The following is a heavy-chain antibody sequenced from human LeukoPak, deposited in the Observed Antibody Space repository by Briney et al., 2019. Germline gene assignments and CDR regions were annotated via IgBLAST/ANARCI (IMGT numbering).Heavy chain of an antibody. CDR2: IYWNEDK. CDR3: GHRREAFDYHGVDV. D-gene: IGHD1-26*01. CDR1: GFSLPTRGVG. Sequence: SGPTLVNPTQTLTLTCTFSGFSLPTRGVGVGWIRQPPGKALEWLAVIYWNEDKRYSPSLRSRLTITKDTSKNQVVLTMTNMDVVDTGTYYCGHRREAFDYHGVDVWGQGTTVTVSS. V-gene: IGHV2-5*01. J-gene: IGHJ6*02.